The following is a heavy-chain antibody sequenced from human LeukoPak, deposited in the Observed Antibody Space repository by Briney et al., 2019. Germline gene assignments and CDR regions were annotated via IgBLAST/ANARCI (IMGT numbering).Heavy chain of an antibody. Sequence: SETLSLTCAVYGVSFSGYYWSWMRQPPGKGLEWIGEINHSGSTNYNPSLKSRVTISVDTSKNQFSLKLSSVTAEDAAVYYCARPLKYYYGSETYFWFDPWGQGTLVTVSS. D-gene: IGHD3-10*01. V-gene: IGHV4-34*01. J-gene: IGHJ5*02. CDR1: GVSFSGYY. CDR2: INHSGST. CDR3: ARPLKYYYGSETYFWFDP.